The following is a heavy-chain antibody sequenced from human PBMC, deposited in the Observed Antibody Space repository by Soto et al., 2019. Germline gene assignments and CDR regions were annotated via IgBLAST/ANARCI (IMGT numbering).Heavy chain of an antibody. J-gene: IGHJ5*02. CDR2: ISTSNDNT. Sequence: ASVKVSCKASGYSFTSYSITWVRQAPGQGLEWMGWISTSNDNTNYAQKFKGRVTITTDRSTATAYMDLRSLTSDDTAVYCCARGSEWWFDLWGQGTLVTVSS. V-gene: IGHV1-18*04. CDR1: GYSFTSYS. CDR3: ARGSEWWFDL. D-gene: IGHD3-3*01.